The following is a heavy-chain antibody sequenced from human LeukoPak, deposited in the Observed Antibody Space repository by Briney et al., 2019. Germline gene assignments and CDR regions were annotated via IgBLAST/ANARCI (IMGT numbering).Heavy chain of an antibody. CDR1: GFTVSNSY. D-gene: IGHD1-26*01. J-gene: IGHJ4*02. Sequence: PGGSLRLSCAASGFTVSNSYMSWVRQAPGKGLEWASVIFSGGSTYYADSVKGRFTISRDNSKNTLYVQMNSLRAEDTAVYYCARDIGGMYNYWGQGTLVTVSS. V-gene: IGHV3-53*01. CDR3: ARDIGGMYNY. CDR2: IFSGGST.